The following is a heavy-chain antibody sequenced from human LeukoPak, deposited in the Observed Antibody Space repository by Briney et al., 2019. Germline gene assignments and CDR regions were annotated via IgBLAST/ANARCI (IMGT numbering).Heavy chain of an antibody. CDR3: ARSPGTIVATMKRTFDY. CDR2: IYTSGNT. Sequence: PSQTLSLTCTVSSGSISSGSYYWSWIRQPAGKGLEWIGRIYTSGNTNYNPSHKSRVTISVDTSKNQFSLKLSSVTAADTAVYYCARSPGTIVATMKRTFDYWGQGTLVTVSS. V-gene: IGHV4-61*02. J-gene: IGHJ4*02. D-gene: IGHD5-12*01. CDR1: SGSISSGSYY.